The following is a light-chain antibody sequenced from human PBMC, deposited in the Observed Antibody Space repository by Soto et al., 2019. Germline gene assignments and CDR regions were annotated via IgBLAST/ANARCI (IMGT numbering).Light chain of an antibody. Sequence: IVMAQSPRSLPVTPGEPSSISCRSSRSLLQTNGNTYLDWYLQKPGQSPQLLISLATNRASGVPDRFSGSGSGTDFTLQISRVEAEDVGVYYCMQALQNPFTFGGGTKVDIK. CDR3: MQALQNPFT. J-gene: IGKJ4*01. CDR2: LAT. V-gene: IGKV2-28*01. CDR1: RSLLQTNGNTY.